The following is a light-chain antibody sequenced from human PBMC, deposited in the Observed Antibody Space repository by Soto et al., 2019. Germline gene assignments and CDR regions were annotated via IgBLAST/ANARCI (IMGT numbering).Light chain of an antibody. J-gene: IGKJ4*01. Sequence: DIVMTQTPLSSPVTLGQPASISCRSSQSLVHSDGNTYLSWLQQRPGQPPRLLIDKLSTRFSGVADRFSGSGAGTDFTLKISRVEAEDVGVYYCMQATQFPQLTFGGGTKVEIK. CDR3: MQATQFPQLT. V-gene: IGKV2-24*01. CDR2: KLS. CDR1: QSLVHSDGNTY.